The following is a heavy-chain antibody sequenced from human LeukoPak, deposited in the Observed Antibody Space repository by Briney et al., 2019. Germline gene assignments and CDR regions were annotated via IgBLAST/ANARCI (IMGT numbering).Heavy chain of an antibody. CDR1: GFTFSSYW. CDR2: INSDGSST. Sequence: PGGSLRLSCAASGFTFSSYWMHWVRQAPGKGLVWVSRINSDGSSTSYADSVKGRFTISRDNAKNTLYLQMNSLRAEDMAVYYCALAHRGSYYFDYWGQGTLVTVSS. D-gene: IGHD3-16*01. J-gene: IGHJ4*02. V-gene: IGHV3-74*01. CDR3: ALAHRGSYYFDY.